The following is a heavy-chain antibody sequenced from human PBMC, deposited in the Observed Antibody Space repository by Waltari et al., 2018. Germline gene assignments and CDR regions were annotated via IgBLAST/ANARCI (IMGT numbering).Heavy chain of an antibody. J-gene: IGHJ6*03. CDR3: ARVAMVVTPGDYYYYMDV. D-gene: IGHD5-18*01. V-gene: IGHV4-59*01. Sequence: QVQLQESGPGRVKPSETLSLTCTVSGGSISSYSLSWIRQPPGKGLEWIGYIYYSGSTNYNPSLKSRVTISVDTSKNQFSLKLSSVTAADTAVYYCARVAMVVTPGDYYYYMDVWGKGTTVTVSS. CDR1: GGSISSYS. CDR2: IYYSGST.